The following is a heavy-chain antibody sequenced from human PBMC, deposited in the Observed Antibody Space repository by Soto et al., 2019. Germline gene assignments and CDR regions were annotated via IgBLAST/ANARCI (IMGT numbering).Heavy chain of an antibody. D-gene: IGHD5-12*01. J-gene: IGHJ4*02. CDR3: AKDRRYSGYDTNFDY. CDR2: ISWNSGSI. CDR1: GFTFDDYA. Sequence: GGSLRLSCAASGFTFDDYAMHWVRQAPGKGLEWVSGISWNSGSIGYADSVKGRFTISRDNAKNSLYLQMNSLRAEDTALYYCAKDRRYSGYDTNFDYWGQGTLVTVSS. V-gene: IGHV3-9*01.